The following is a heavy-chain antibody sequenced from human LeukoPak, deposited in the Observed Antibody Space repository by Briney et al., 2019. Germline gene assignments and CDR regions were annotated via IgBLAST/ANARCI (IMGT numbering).Heavy chain of an antibody. D-gene: IGHD2-15*01. V-gene: IGHV3-30*02. CDR3: AKDELGYCSA. Sequence: GRSLRLSCAASGFTFSSYGMHWVRQAPGKGLEWVAFIRYDGSNKYYADSVKGRFTISRDNSENTLYLQMNSLRAEDTAVYYCAKDELGYCSAWGQGTLVTVSS. CDR2: IRYDGSNK. J-gene: IGHJ4*02. CDR1: GFTFSSYG.